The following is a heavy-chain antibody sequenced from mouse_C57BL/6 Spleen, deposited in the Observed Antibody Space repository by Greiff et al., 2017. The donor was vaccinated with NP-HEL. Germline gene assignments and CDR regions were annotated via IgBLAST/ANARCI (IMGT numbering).Heavy chain of an antibody. J-gene: IGHJ4*01. V-gene: IGHV5-17*01. CDR1: GFTFSDYG. Sequence: EVKLMESGGGLVKPGGSLKLSCAASGFTFSDYGMHWVRQAPEKGLEWVAYISSGSSTIYYADTVKGRFTISRDNAKNTLFLQMTSLRSEDTAMYYWARNYYYGSSGYAMDYWGQGTSVTVSS. CDR2: ISSGSSTI. CDR3: ARNYYYGSSGYAMDY. D-gene: IGHD1-1*01.